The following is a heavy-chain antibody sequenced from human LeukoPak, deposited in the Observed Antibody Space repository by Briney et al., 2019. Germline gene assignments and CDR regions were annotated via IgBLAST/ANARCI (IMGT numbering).Heavy chain of an antibody. Sequence: QPGGSLRLSCAASGFTFSSYSMNWVRQAPGKGLEWVSYISSSGSTIYYADSVKGRFTISRDNAKNSLYLQMNSLRAEDTAVYYCAALGITMIGGVWGKGTTVTISS. V-gene: IGHV3-48*04. CDR2: ISSSGSTI. D-gene: IGHD3-10*02. CDR3: AALGITMIGGV. J-gene: IGHJ6*04. CDR1: GFTFSSYS.